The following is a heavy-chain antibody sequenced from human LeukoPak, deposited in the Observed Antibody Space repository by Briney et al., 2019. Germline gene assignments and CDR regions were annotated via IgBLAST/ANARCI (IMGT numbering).Heavy chain of an antibody. D-gene: IGHD3-22*01. J-gene: IGHJ4*02. CDR1: GGSISRYY. CDR2: IYYSGST. V-gene: IGHV4-59*08. Sequence: SETLSLTCTVSGGSISRYYWSWIRQPPGKGLGWIVYIYYSGSTNYNPSLKSRVTISVDTSKNQFSLKLSSVTAADTAVYYCASDYDSSGYYFIWGQGTLVSVSS. CDR3: ASDYDSSGYYFI.